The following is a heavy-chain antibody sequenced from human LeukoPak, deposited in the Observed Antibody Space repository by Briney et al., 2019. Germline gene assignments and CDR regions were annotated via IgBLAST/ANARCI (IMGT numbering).Heavy chain of an antibody. CDR3: ARVGHYYSDY. CDR1: GFTFSSYG. Sequence: GGSLRLSCAASGFTFSSYGMHWVRQAPGKGLEWVALIWFHGGDPDYVDSVKGRFTISKDNSKNMLYLQMNNLRAEDTAVYYCARVGHYYSDYWGQGTLVTVSS. D-gene: IGHD3/OR15-3a*01. V-gene: IGHV3-33*01. CDR2: IWFHGGDP. J-gene: IGHJ4*02.